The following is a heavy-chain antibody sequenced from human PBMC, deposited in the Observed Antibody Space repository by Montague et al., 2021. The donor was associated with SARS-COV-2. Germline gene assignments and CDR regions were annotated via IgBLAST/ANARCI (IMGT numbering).Heavy chain of an antibody. D-gene: IGHD4-17*01. Sequence: CAISGDSVSSDTAAWHWIRQSPSRGLESLGRTFYRSQWHTDSAASVRSRISFSGDISKNQFSLHLNSVTPEDTAIYYCARDGDYGGTWYSFLQNWGQGTLVIVSS. V-gene: IGHV6-1*01. J-gene: IGHJ1*01. CDR3: ARDGDYGGTWYSFLQN. CDR1: GDSVSSDTAA. CDR2: TFYRSQWHT.